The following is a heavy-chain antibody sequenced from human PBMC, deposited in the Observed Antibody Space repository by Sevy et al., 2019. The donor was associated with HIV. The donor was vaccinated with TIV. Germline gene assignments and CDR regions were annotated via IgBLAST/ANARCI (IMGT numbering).Heavy chain of an antibody. V-gene: IGHV3-7*01. J-gene: IGHJ4*02. D-gene: IGHD3-3*01. CDR2: IKKDGSVK. Sequence: GWSLRLSCAASGFTFSSYWMSWVRQAPGKGLEWVADIKKDGSVKLYADAVKGRFTISRDNAENSVDLQMKSLRAEDTAVYFRARWRGAQSEFDYWGQGTRVTVSS. CDR3: ARWRGAQSEFDY. CDR1: GFTFSSYW.